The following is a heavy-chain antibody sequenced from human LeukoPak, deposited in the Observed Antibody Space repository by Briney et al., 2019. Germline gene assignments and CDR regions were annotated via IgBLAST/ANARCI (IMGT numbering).Heavy chain of an antibody. CDR2: FDPEDGET. CDR3: APKGGRGGWFDP. CDR1: GYTLTELS. Sequence: ASVKVSCKVSGYTLTELSMHWVRQAPGKGLEWMGGFDPEDGETIYAQKFQGRVTMTEDTSTDTAYMELSSLRSEDTAVYYCAPKGGRGGWFDPWGQGTLVTVSS. D-gene: IGHD3-16*01. V-gene: IGHV1-24*01. J-gene: IGHJ5*02.